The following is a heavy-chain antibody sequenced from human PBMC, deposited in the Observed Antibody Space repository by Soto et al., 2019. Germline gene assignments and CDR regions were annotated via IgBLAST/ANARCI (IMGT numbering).Heavy chain of an antibody. CDR1: GYTFTSYG. Sequence: ASVKVSCKASGYTFTSYGISWVRQAPGQGLEWMGWIGAYNGNTNYAQKLQGRVTMTTDTSTSTAYMELRSLRSDDTAVYYCARDSEWLASYHYYGMDVWGQGTTVTVSS. V-gene: IGHV1-18*01. J-gene: IGHJ6*02. CDR3: ARDSEWLASYHYYGMDV. CDR2: IGAYNGNT. D-gene: IGHD3-3*01.